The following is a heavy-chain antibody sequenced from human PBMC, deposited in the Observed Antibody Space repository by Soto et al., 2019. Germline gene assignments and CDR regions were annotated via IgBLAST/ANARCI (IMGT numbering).Heavy chain of an antibody. V-gene: IGHV1-69*02. J-gene: IGHJ4*02. Sequence: QVQLVQSGAEVKKPGSSVKVSCKASGGTFSSYTISWVRQAPGQGLEWMGRIIPILGIANYAQKFQGRVTIXAXISTSPAYMELSSLRSEDTDVYCCASDRGGVVVAVYWGQGTLVTVSS. CDR1: GGTFSSYT. D-gene: IGHD2-15*01. CDR2: IIPILGIA. CDR3: ASDRGGVVVAVY.